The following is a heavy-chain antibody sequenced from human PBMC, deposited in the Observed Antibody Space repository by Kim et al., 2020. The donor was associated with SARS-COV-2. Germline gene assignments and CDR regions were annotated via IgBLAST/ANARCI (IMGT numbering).Heavy chain of an antibody. J-gene: IGHJ4*02. Sequence: YSVDSVKGRFTISRGNGKNSLILQMNGLRAGDTAVYYCAREVLTYGHLESWGQGTLVTVSS. D-gene: IGHD3-10*01. V-gene: IGHV3-7*01. CDR3: AREVLTYGHLES.